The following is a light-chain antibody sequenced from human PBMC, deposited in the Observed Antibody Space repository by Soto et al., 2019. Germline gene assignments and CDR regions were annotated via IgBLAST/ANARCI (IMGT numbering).Light chain of an antibody. V-gene: IGKV3-20*01. J-gene: IGKJ1*01. Sequence: EIVLTQSPGTLSLSPGERATLSCRASQSVSSSYLAWYQQKPGQAPRLLIYGASSRATGIPDRFSGSGSGTYFTLTISRLEPEDFAVDYCQQYGSSPTWTFGQGTKVEIK. CDR3: QQYGSSPTWT. CDR2: GAS. CDR1: QSVSSSY.